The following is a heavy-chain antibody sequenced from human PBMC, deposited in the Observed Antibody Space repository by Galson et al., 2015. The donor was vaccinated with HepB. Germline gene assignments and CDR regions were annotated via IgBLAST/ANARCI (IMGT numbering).Heavy chain of an antibody. Sequence: SLRLSCAASGFTFSNYAMNWVRQAPGKGLEWVSTISGSGGSTFYADSVKGRFTISRDNSKNTLYLQMNSLRAEDTAVYYRAKDHRPTWFYYYGMDVWGQGTTVTVSS. CDR2: ISGSGGST. D-gene: IGHD3-22*01. V-gene: IGHV3-23*01. CDR1: GFTFSNYA. CDR3: AKDHRPTWFYYYGMDV. J-gene: IGHJ6*02.